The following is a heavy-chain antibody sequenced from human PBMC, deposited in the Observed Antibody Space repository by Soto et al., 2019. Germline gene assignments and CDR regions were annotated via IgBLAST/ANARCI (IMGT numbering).Heavy chain of an antibody. J-gene: IGHJ4*02. CDR3: ARATYSGSFHPFDY. CDR2: IGTAGDT. Sequence: GGSLRLSCAASGFTFSSYDMHWVRQATGKGLEWVSAIGTAGDTYYPGSLKGRLTISRENAKNSLYLQMNSLRAEDTAVYYCARATYSGSFHPFDYWGQGTLVTVSS. CDR1: GFTFSSYD. D-gene: IGHD1-26*01. V-gene: IGHV3-13*01.